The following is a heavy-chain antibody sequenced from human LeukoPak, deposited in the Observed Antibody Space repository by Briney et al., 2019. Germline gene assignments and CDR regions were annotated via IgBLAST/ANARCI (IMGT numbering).Heavy chain of an antibody. CDR3: AKASYEYYDSSGYYYFDY. D-gene: IGHD3-22*01. V-gene: IGHV3-23*01. CDR2: ISGSGGST. Sequence: GGSLRLSCVASGFTFSSYAMSWVRQAPGKGLEWVSAISGSGGSTYYADSVKGRFTISRDNSKNTLYLQMNSLRAEDTAVYYCAKASYEYYDSSGYYYFDYWGQGTLVTVSS. J-gene: IGHJ4*02. CDR1: GFTFSSYA.